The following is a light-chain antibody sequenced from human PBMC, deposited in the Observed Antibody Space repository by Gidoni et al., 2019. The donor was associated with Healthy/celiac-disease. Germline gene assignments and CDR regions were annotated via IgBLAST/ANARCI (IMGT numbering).Light chain of an antibody. Sequence: IVLTQSPATLSLSPEETATLSCRASPSVSIYLAWYQQKPGHAPSLLIYDASNKATGIPARCSSSGSRTDFTLTISSLEPEYFTVYYCQRRSNWPWTFGQGTKVEVK. CDR3: QRRSNWPWT. CDR2: DAS. J-gene: IGKJ1*01. CDR1: PSVSIY. V-gene: IGKV3-11*01.